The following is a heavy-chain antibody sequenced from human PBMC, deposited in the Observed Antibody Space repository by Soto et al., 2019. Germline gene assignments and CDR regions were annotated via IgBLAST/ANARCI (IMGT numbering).Heavy chain of an antibody. CDR2: VYTSDYT. V-gene: IGHV4-4*08. D-gene: IGHD3-16*01. J-gene: IGHJ4*02. Sequence: SETLSLTCSVSGASIRSYYWHWIRQPPGKGLEWIGYVYTSDYTRYNSSLKSRVTISVDTSKSQFYLRLNSVTAADTALYYCARSLGSAAGWSFDVWGQGILVTVSS. CDR1: GASIRSYY. CDR3: ARSLGSAAGWSFDV.